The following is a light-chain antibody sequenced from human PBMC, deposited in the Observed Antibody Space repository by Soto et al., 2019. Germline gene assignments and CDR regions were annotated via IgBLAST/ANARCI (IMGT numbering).Light chain of an antibody. CDR2: EVS. Sequence: QSALTQPASVSGSPGQSISISCTGPSSDVGDYISVSWFQQHPGKAPKLMIYEVSNRPSGVSNRFSGSKSANTASLTISGLQAEDEADYYCTSYTSSTTLYVFGTGTKRTVL. CDR3: TSYTSSTTLYV. CDR1: SSDVGDYIS. V-gene: IGLV2-14*01. J-gene: IGLJ1*01.